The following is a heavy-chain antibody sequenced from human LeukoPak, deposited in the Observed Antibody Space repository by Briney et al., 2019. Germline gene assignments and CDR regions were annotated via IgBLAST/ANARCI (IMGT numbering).Heavy chain of an antibody. J-gene: IGHJ4*02. CDR1: GFTFSSYS. V-gene: IGHV3-21*01. D-gene: IGHD6-25*01. CDR3: ARELAAVTHPFDY. CDR2: ISSSSSYI. Sequence: SGGSLRLSCAASGFTFSSYSVNWVRQAPGKGLEWVSSISSSSSYIYYADSVKGRFTISRDNAKNSLYLQMNSLRAEDTAVYYCARELAAVTHPFDYWGQGTLVTVSS.